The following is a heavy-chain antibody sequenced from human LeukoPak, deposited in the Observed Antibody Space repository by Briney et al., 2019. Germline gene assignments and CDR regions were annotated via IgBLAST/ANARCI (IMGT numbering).Heavy chain of an antibody. Sequence: GRSLRLSCAASGFTFTRYTMHWVRQAPGKGLEWVALVLYDGSKKYYADSVKGRFTLSGDNSKNTLSLQMNTLRPDDTAVYYCVRDNYGGILDFWGQGTLVTVSS. CDR2: VLYDGSKK. D-gene: IGHD2-21*01. J-gene: IGHJ4*02. CDR3: VRDNYGGILDF. V-gene: IGHV3-30*04. CDR1: GFTFTRYT.